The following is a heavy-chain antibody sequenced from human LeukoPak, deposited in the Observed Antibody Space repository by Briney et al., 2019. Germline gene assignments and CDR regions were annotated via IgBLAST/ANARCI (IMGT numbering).Heavy chain of an antibody. CDR2: ISGSGGST. CDR1: GSTFSSYA. V-gene: IGHV3-23*01. J-gene: IGHJ4*02. CDR3: AKTRLWDGSYEYYFDY. Sequence: GGSLRLSCAASGSTFSSYAMSWVRQAPGKGLEWVSAISGSGGSTYYADSVKGRFTISRDNSKNTLYLQMNSLRAEDTAVYYCAKTRLWDGSYEYYFDYWGQGTLVTVSS. D-gene: IGHD1-26*01.